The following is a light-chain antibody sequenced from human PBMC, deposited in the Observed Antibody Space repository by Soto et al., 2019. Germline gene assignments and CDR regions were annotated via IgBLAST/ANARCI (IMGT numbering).Light chain of an antibody. CDR2: GAS. Sequence: DIVLTQSNSTLSLSPGERSTLSCMAIQTFSNSFLSWFQRIPGQAPRLLIYGASMRATGIPARFSDSGSGTDFTLTISSLEPEDFAVYYCQQRSNLPPWTFGQGTKVDI. CDR3: QQRSNLPPWT. V-gene: IGKV3D-20*02. J-gene: IGKJ1*01. CDR1: QTFSNSF.